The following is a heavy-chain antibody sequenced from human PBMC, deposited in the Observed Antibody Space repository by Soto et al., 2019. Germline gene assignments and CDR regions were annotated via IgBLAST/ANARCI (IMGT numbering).Heavy chain of an antibody. CDR1: GFTFDYYA. CDR3: VKDESINWYSGHFRH. CDR2: INWNSGSI. Sequence: PGGSLRLSCAASGFTFDYYAMHWVGQFPGKGLEWVSGINWNSGSIGYGDSVKGRFAISRDNAKNSLHLQMNSLSAEDTAFYYCVKDESINWYSGHFRHWGQGTLVTVSS. D-gene: IGHD6-13*01. V-gene: IGHV3-9*01. J-gene: IGHJ1*01.